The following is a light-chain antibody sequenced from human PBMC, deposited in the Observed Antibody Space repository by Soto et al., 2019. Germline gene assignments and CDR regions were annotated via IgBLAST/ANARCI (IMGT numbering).Light chain of an antibody. Sequence: IGLPQSPATLSVSPGERATLSCRASPSVTNFLAWYQQKPGQAPRLLIYGAFNRATGIPARFSGSGSGTDFTLTISSLEPEDSAIYYCQQRNIWPPVTFGQGTRLEIK. CDR3: QQRNIWPPVT. CDR1: PSVTNF. CDR2: GAF. V-gene: IGKV3-11*01. J-gene: IGKJ5*01.